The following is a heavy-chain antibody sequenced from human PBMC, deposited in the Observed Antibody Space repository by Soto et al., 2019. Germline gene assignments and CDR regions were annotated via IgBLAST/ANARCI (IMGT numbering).Heavy chain of an antibody. CDR3: VFGYCTTTSCSYYFYGLDV. Sequence: SVKVSCKASGGNFRRYAISWVRQAPGQGLEWMGGILPIFGSPSHAQKFQGRVTVTADESTSTAYLELTSLTSEDAAMYYCVFGYCTTTSCSYYFYGLDVWGQGSPVTVSS. CDR2: ILPIFGSP. V-gene: IGHV1-69*13. CDR1: GGNFRRYA. D-gene: IGHD2-2*01. J-gene: IGHJ6*02.